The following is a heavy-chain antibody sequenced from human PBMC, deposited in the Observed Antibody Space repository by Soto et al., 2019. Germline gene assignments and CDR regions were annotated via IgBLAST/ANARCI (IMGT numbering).Heavy chain of an antibody. CDR2: ISYSGGTT. CDR1: GFTFSSSA. J-gene: IGHJ4*02. Sequence: PGGSLRLSCVASGFTFSSSAMNWVRQAPGKGLEWVSGISYSGGTTYYADSVKGRFTISRDNPKNTLYLQINSLRAEDTAVYYCAKFHCSSTSCLFWGQGTLVTVSS. V-gene: IGHV3-23*01. CDR3: AKFHCSSTSCLF. D-gene: IGHD2-2*01.